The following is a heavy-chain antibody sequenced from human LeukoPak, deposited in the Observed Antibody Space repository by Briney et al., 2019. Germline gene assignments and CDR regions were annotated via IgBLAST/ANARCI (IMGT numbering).Heavy chain of an antibody. J-gene: IGHJ4*02. Sequence: ASVKVSCKASGYTFTSYDISWVRQATGQGLEWMGWMNPNSGNAGYAQRFQGRVTMTRNNSISTAYMELTSLRSEDTAVYYCATSYSRDGYNYYFDYWGQGTLVTVSS. V-gene: IGHV1-8*01. D-gene: IGHD5-24*01. CDR1: GYTFTSYD. CDR2: MNPNSGNA. CDR3: ATSYSRDGYNYYFDY.